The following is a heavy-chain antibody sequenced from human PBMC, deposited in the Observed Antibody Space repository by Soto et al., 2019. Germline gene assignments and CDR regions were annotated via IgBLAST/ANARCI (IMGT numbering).Heavy chain of an antibody. CDR1: GFTFSSYA. D-gene: IGHD3-3*01. Sequence: GGSLRLSCAASGFTFSSYAMSWVRQAPGKGLEWVSAISGSGGSTYYADSVKGRFTISRDNSKNTLYLQMNSLRAEDTAVYYCAKPSTTLRFLEWPTDFDYWGQGTLVTVSS. CDR2: ISGSGGST. J-gene: IGHJ4*02. CDR3: AKPSTTLRFLEWPTDFDY. V-gene: IGHV3-23*01.